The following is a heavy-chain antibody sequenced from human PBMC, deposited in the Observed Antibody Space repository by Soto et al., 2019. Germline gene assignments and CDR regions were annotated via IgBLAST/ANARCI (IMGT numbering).Heavy chain of an antibody. Sequence: QITLKESGPTLVKPTQTLTLTCSFSGFSLSTRGVGVGWIRQPPGKALEWLALIFWDDDKWYSPSLRSRLTTTXDXCNSQVVLTMTNMDPVDTATYYCAHRSRGYAYYFDQWGQGTLVTVSS. D-gene: IGHD5-12*01. CDR1: GFSLSTRGVG. CDR3: AHRSRGYAYYFDQ. V-gene: IGHV2-5*02. CDR2: IFWDDDK. J-gene: IGHJ4*02.